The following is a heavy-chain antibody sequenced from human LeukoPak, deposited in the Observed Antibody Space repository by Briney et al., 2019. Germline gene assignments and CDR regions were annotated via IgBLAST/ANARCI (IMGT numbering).Heavy chain of an antibody. Sequence: ASVKVSCKASGYTFTGYYMHWVRQAPGQGLEWMGWINPNSGGTNYAQKFQGRVTMTRDTSISTAYMELSSLRSEDTAVYYCARAGDGRLDYFDYWGQGTLVTVSS. D-gene: IGHD3-10*01. CDR2: INPNSGGT. V-gene: IGHV1-2*02. J-gene: IGHJ4*02. CDR3: ARAGDGRLDYFDY. CDR1: GYTFTGYY.